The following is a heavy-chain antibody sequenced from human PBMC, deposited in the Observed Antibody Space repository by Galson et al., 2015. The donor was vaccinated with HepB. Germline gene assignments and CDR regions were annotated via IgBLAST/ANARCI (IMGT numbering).Heavy chain of an antibody. J-gene: IGHJ3*02. V-gene: IGHV3-30*04. CDR3: AILILTGYSKSLYDAFDI. CDR2: ISYDGSNK. Sequence: SLRLSCAASGFTFSSYAMHWVRQAPGKGLEWVAVISYDGSNKYYADSVKGRFTISRDNSKNTLYLQMNSLRAEDTAVYYCAILILTGYSKSLYDAFDIWGQGTMVTVSS. CDR1: GFTFSSYA. D-gene: IGHD3-9*01.